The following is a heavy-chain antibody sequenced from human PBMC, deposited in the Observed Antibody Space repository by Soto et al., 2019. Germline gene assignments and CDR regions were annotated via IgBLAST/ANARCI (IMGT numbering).Heavy chain of an antibody. D-gene: IGHD6-6*01. CDR1: GFTFSSYE. V-gene: IGHV3-48*03. CDR2: ISSSGSTI. Sequence: EVQLVESGGGLVQPGGSLRLPCAASGFTFSSYEMNWVRQAPGKGLEWVSYISSSGSTIYYADSVKGRFTISRDNAKNSLYLQMNSLRAEDTAVYYCARDRGGIAARLGAFDIWGQGTMVTVSS. J-gene: IGHJ3*02. CDR3: ARDRGGIAARLGAFDI.